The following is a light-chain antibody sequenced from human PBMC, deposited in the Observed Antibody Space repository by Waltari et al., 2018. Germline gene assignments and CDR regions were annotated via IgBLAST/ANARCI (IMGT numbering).Light chain of an antibody. CDR3: QKYGSLPAT. CDR1: QSISQY. J-gene: IGKJ1*01. CDR2: DAS. V-gene: IGKV3-20*01. Sequence: EIMLTQSPGTLFLSTGERATLSCRASQSISQYLAWYQHKPGQPPRLLIVDASSRATCIPDRVSGSWSETDFSLTISRLEPEDFAVYYCQKYGSLPATFGQGTKVEIK.